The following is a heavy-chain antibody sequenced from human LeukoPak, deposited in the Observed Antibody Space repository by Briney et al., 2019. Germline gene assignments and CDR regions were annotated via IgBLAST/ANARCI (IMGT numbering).Heavy chain of an antibody. V-gene: IGHV4-39*07. CDR1: GGSISSSSYY. CDR3: RGDNYYDSSGYADY. J-gene: IGHJ4*02. CDR2: IYYSGST. D-gene: IGHD3-22*01. Sequence: SETLSLTCTVSGGSISSSSYYWGWIRQPPGKGLEWIGSIYYSGSTYYNPSLKSRVTISVDTSKNQFSLELSSVTAADTAVYYCRGDNYYDSSGYADYWGQGTLVTVSS.